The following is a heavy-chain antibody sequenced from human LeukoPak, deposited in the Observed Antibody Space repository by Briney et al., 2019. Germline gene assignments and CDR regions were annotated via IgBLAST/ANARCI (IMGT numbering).Heavy chain of an antibody. V-gene: IGHV1-46*01. Sequence: ASVKVSCKASGYTFTSYYTHWVRQAPGQGLEWMGIINPSGGSTSYAQKFQGRVTMTRDTSTSTVYMELSSLRSEDTAVYYCARDRRGYCSGGSCYSDYYYGMDVWGKGTTVTVSS. D-gene: IGHD2-15*01. CDR2: INPSGGST. J-gene: IGHJ6*04. CDR3: ARDRRGYCSGGSCYSDYYYGMDV. CDR1: GYTFTSYY.